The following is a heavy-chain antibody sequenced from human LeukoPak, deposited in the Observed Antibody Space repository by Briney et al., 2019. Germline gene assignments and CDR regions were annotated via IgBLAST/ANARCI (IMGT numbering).Heavy chain of an antibody. CDR2: IYYSGST. V-gene: IGHV4-59*01. D-gene: IGHD2-2*01. CDR3: AKGYCSSTSCIGLFDP. J-gene: IGHJ5*02. CDR1: GASISSYY. Sequence: KPSETLSLTCTVSGASISSYYWSWIRQPPGKGLEWGGYIYYSGSTNYNPSLKSRVTISVDTSKNQFSLKLSSVTAADTAVYYCAKGYCSSTSCIGLFDPWGQGTLVTVSS.